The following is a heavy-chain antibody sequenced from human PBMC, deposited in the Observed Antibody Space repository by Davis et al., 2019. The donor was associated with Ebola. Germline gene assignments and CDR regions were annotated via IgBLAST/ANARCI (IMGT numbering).Heavy chain of an antibody. CDR1: GGTFSSYA. CDR3: ARGRYDILTAYYYYYYGMDV. CDR2: IIPIFGTA. Sequence: SSVTVSCKASGGTFSSYAISWVRQAPGQGLEWMGGIIPIFGTANYAPKFQGRVTITADDSTSTAYMELSSLRSEDTAGYYCARGRYDILTAYYYYYYGMDVWGQGTTVTVSS. J-gene: IGHJ6*02. V-gene: IGHV1-69*13. D-gene: IGHD3-9*01.